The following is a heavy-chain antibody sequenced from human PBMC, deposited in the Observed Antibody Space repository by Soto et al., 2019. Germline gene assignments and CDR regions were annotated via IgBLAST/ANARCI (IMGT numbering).Heavy chain of an antibody. V-gene: IGHV3-30*18. D-gene: IGHD1-1*01. Sequence: QVQLVESGEGVVQPGRSLRLSCAVSGFTFSSSGMHWVRQAPGKGLEWVAIISYDGSDKYYADSVEGRFNISRDNSKNTLFLQMNSLRPEDTAVYYCAKDNPTIAYWGQGTLVTVSS. J-gene: IGHJ4*02. CDR1: GFTFSSSG. CDR3: AKDNPTIAY. CDR2: ISYDGSDK.